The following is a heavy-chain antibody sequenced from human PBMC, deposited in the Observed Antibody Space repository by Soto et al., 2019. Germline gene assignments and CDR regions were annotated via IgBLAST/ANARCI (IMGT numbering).Heavy chain of an antibody. CDR1: GGSFSGYY. D-gene: IGHD3-10*01. CDR2: INHSGST. CDR3: ARDFTMVRGVIITSGMDV. Sequence: SETLSLTCAVYGGSFSGYYWSWIRQPPGKGLEWIGEINHSGSTNYNPSLKSRVTISVDTSKNQFSLKLSSVTAADTAVYYCARDFTMVRGVIITSGMDVWGQGTTVTVSS. J-gene: IGHJ6*02. V-gene: IGHV4-34*01.